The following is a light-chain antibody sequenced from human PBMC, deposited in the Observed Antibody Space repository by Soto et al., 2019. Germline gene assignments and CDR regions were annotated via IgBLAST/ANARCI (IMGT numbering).Light chain of an antibody. V-gene: IGKV3-11*01. Sequence: EKVLTKSPAAVSLSPGERATLSCRASQSVSSYLAWYQQKPGQAPRLLIYDASNRATGIPARFSGSGSGTDFTLTISSLEPEDFAVYYCQQRSNWPTFGGGAKVDIK. CDR3: QQRSNWPT. J-gene: IGKJ4*01. CDR2: DAS. CDR1: QSVSSY.